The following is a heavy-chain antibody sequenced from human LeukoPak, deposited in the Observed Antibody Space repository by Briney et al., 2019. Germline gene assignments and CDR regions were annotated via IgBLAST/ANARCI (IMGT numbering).Heavy chain of an antibody. Sequence: ASVKVSCKASGYTFIGYYILWVRQAPGQGLEWLGWINPNSGGTNYAQKFQGRVTMTRDTSISTAYMDLTRLASDDTAVYFCARAYTGFEAFDYWGQGTLVTVSS. V-gene: IGHV1-2*02. CDR2: INPNSGGT. CDR1: GYTFIGYY. J-gene: IGHJ4*02. CDR3: ARAYTGFEAFDY. D-gene: IGHD5-12*01.